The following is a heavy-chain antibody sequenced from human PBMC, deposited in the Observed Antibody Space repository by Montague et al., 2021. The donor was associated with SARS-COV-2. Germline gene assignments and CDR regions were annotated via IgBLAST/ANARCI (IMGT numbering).Heavy chain of an antibody. J-gene: IGHJ4*02. CDR2: IYYDRST. CDR3: ARYESYFEH. CDR1: GGSIRSYY. D-gene: IGHD3-16*01. Sequence: SETLSLTCTVSGGSIRSYYWSWIRQAPGKGLEWIGYIYYDRSTNYNPSLKRRVTMSVDSSTNQYSLRLSSLTAADTAVYYCARYESYFEHWGQGTLVTVSS. V-gene: IGHV4-59*03.